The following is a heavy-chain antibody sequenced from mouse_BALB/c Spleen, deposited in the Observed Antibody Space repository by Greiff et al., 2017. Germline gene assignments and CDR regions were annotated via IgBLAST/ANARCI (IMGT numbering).Heavy chain of an antibody. D-gene: IGHD1-1*01. CDR3: ARSPYYGSSKWYFDV. CDR2: IYPGDGDT. J-gene: IGHJ1*01. Sequence: QVQLKESGAELVRPGSSVKISCKASGYAFSSYWMNWVKQRPGQGLEWIGQIYPGDGDTNYNGKFKGKATLTADKSSSTAYMQLSSLTSEDSAVYFCARSPYYGSSKWYFDVWGAGTTVTVSS. CDR1: GYAFSSYW. V-gene: IGHV1-80*01.